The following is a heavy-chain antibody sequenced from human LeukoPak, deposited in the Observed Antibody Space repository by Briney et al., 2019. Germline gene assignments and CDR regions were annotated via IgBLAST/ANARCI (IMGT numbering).Heavy chain of an antibody. V-gene: IGHV3-9*01. Sequence: GGSLRLSCAASGFTFDDYAMHWVRQAPGKGLEWVSGISWNSGGIGYADSVKGRFTISRDNAKNSLYLQMNSLRAEDTALYYCAKEHCGGDCYSSFDYWGQGTLVTVSS. CDR3: AKEHCGGDCYSSFDY. CDR2: ISWNSGGI. D-gene: IGHD2-21*02. CDR1: GFTFDDYA. J-gene: IGHJ4*02.